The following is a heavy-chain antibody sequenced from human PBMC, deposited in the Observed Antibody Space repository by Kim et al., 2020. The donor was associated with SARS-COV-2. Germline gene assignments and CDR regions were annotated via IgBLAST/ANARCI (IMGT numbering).Heavy chain of an antibody. CDR2: IYYSGST. Sequence: SETLSLTCTVSGGSISSNTYYWTWIRQHPGKGLEWIGYIYYSGSTYYNPSLESRVTISLDTSKSQFSLMLSSVTAADTAVYYCATKGGGNAFSSWGQGTLVTVSS. CDR1: GGSISSNTYY. CDR3: ATKGGGNAFSS. J-gene: IGHJ5*02. V-gene: IGHV4-31*03. D-gene: IGHD2-15*01.